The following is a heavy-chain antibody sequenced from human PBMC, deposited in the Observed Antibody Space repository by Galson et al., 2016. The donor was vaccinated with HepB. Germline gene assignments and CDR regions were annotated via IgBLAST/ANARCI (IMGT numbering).Heavy chain of an antibody. V-gene: IGHV1-69*13. CDR2: IIPIFGTA. D-gene: IGHD5-18*01. Sequence: SVKVSCKASGGTFSTYAISWVRQAPGQGLEWMGGIIPIFGTANYAQKFKGRVTITADEPTSTAYMELNSLRYEDTAVYYCASAYKYCYQYYFDYWGQGILVTVSS. J-gene: IGHJ4*02. CDR1: GGTFSTYA. CDR3: ASAYKYCYQYYFDY.